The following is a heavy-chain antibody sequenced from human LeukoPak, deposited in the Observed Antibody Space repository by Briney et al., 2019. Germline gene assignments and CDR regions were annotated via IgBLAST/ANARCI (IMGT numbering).Heavy chain of an antibody. Sequence: SETLSLTCAVYGGSFSGYYWSWIRQPPGKGLEWIGEINHSGSTNYNPSLKSRVTISVDTSKNQFSLKLSSVTAADTAVYYCARGRRLPYYYYMDVWGKGTTVTVSS. CDR2: INHSGST. J-gene: IGHJ6*03. CDR3: ARGRRLPYYYYMDV. CDR1: GGSFSGYY. V-gene: IGHV4-34*01. D-gene: IGHD3-16*01.